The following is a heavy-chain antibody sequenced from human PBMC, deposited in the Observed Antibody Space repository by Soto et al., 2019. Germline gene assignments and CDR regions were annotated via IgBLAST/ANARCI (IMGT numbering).Heavy chain of an antibody. CDR1: GFTFSSYA. V-gene: IGHV3-23*01. CDR2: ISGSGGST. J-gene: IGHJ4*02. CDR3: AKDQKNDYQYL. D-gene: IGHD4-17*01. Sequence: EVQLLESGGGLVQPGGSLRLSCAASGFTFSSYAMSWVRQAPGKGLEWVSAISGSGGSTYYADSVKGRFTISRDNSKNTLNLQMNSLRAEDTAVYYRAKDQKNDYQYLWGQGTLFTVSS.